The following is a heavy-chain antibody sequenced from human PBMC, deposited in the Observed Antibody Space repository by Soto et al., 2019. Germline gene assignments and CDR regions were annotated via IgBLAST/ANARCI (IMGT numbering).Heavy chain of an antibody. J-gene: IGHJ3*02. Sequence: GESLKISCKGSGYSFTSYWIVWVRQMPGKGLEWMGIIYPGDSDTRYSPSFQGQVTISADKSISTAYLQWSSLKASDTAMYYCARQAYSGYSADAFDIWGQGTMVTVSS. CDR3: ARQAYSGYSADAFDI. V-gene: IGHV5-51*01. CDR1: GYSFTSYW. CDR2: IYPGDSDT. D-gene: IGHD3-22*01.